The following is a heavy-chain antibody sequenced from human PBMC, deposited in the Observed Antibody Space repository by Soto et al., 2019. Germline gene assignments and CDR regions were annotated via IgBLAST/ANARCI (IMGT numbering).Heavy chain of an antibody. J-gene: IGHJ4*02. CDR1: GFTLSTYA. Sequence: RGGSLRLSCAASGFTLSTYAMSWVRQAPGKGLEWVSTISGSGGTTYYADSVNGRFTISRDNSKNTLSLQMNSLRTEDTAIYYCARGGQYSSPPLDYWGQGALVTVS. V-gene: IGHV3-23*01. CDR3: ARGGQYSSPPLDY. D-gene: IGHD6-13*01. CDR2: ISGSGGTT.